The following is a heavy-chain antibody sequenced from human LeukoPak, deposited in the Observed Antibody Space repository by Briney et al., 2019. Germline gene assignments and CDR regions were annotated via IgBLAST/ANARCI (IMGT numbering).Heavy chain of an antibody. J-gene: IGHJ3*02. Sequence: APVKVSCKASRYTFTSYVITGVRQAPGHEREWMGWISAYNGNTNYAQKLQGRVTMTTDTSTSTAYMELRSLRSDDTAVYYCARDVGAFDIWGQGTMVTVSS. CDR1: RYTFTSYV. V-gene: IGHV1-18*04. CDR2: ISAYNGNT. CDR3: ARDVGAFDI.